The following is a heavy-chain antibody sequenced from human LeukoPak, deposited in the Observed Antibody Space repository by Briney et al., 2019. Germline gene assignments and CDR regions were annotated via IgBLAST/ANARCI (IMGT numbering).Heavy chain of an antibody. CDR2: IYYSGST. D-gene: IGHD3-10*01. V-gene: IGHV4-59*08. CDR3: ARSGDITMVRGGGFDP. Sequence: SETLSLTCTVSGGSISSYYWSWIRQPPAKGLEWIGYIYYSGSTNYNPSLKSRVTISVDTSKNQFSLKLSSVTAADTAVYYCARSGDITMVRGGGFDPWGQGTLVTVSS. CDR1: GGSISSYY. J-gene: IGHJ5*02.